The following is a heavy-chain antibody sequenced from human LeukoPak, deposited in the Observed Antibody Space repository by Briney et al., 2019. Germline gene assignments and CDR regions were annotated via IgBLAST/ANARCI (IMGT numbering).Heavy chain of an antibody. CDR2: ISYDGSNK. V-gene: IGHV3-30*04. Sequence: PGGSLRLSCAASGFTFSSYSMHWVRQAPGKGLEGVAVISYDGSNKYYADSMKGRFTISRDNSKNTLDLQRNSLRAEDTGVYYCARSGDYAFDYWGQGTLVTVSS. CDR1: GFTFSSYS. J-gene: IGHJ4*02. CDR3: ARSGDYAFDY. D-gene: IGHD4-17*01.